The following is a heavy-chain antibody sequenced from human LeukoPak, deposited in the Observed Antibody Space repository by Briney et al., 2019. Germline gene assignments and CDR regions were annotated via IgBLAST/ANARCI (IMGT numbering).Heavy chain of an antibody. D-gene: IGHD2-2*01. CDR1: GYSISSGYY. CDR2: IYHSGST. V-gene: IGHV4-38-2*01. Sequence: SETLSLTCAVSGYSISSGYYWGWIRQPPVKGLEWIGSIYHSGSTYYNPSLKSRVTISVDTSKNQFSLKLSSVTAADTAVYYCARLDSTSWIPSDYWGQGTLVTVSS. CDR3: ARLDSTSWIPSDY. J-gene: IGHJ4*02.